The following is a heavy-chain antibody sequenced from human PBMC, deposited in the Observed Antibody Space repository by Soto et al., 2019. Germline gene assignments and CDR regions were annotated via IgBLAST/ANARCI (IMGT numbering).Heavy chain of an antibody. CDR2: ISYSGST. Sequence: QVQLQESGPGLVKPSETLSLTCTVSSGSIINDYWSWIRHPPGKGLEWIGFISYSGSTNYNSFLKSRVTMSVDMSRQQLSLKLTSVPAADTAVYYCESRLTRATTTGDAFDLRGQGTMVTVSS. CDR1: SGSIINDY. CDR3: ESRLTRATTTGDAFDL. D-gene: IGHD1-26*01. J-gene: IGHJ3*01. V-gene: IGHV4-59*01.